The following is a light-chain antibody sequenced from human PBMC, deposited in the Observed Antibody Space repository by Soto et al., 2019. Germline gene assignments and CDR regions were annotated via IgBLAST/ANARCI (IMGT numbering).Light chain of an antibody. V-gene: IGLV1-47*01. CDR2: GND. J-gene: IGLJ3*02. CDR3: VTWDDTLSGSWV. Sequence: QSVLTQPPSASGTPGQRVTIPCSGSSSNIGNKDVYWYQKLPGTAPKFLIYGNDQRPSGVPDRFSGSRSGTSASLAISGLRSEDEADYFCVTWDDTLSGSWVFGGGTKLTVL. CDR1: SSNIGNKD.